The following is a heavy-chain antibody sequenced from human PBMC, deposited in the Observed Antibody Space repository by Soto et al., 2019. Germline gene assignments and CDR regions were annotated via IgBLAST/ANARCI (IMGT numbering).Heavy chain of an antibody. D-gene: IGHD3-3*01. CDR2: INHSGST. V-gene: IGHV4-34*01. J-gene: IGHJ6*03. CDR1: GGSFSGYY. Sequence: SETLSLTCAVYGGSFSGYYWSWIRQPPGKGLEWIWEINHSGSTNYNPSLKSRVTISVDTSKNQFSLKLSSVTAADTAVYYCASLRTGWSGPISPPYYYYYMDVWGKGTTVTVSS. CDR3: ASLRTGWSGPISPPYYYYYMDV.